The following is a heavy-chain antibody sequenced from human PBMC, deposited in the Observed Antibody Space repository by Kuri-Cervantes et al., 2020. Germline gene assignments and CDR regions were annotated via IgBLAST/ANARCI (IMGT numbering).Heavy chain of an antibody. J-gene: IGHJ6*02. V-gene: IGHV3-33*01. CDR3: ARDESAARPLYYCGMDV. D-gene: IGHD6-6*01. CDR2: IWYDGSNQ. CDR1: GFTFSSYG. Sequence: GGSLKISCAASGFTFSSYGMHWVRQAPGKGLEWVSVIWYDGSNQYYADAVKGRFTISRDNSKNTLYLQMNSLRAEDTAVYYCARDESAARPLYYCGMDVWGQGTTVTVSS.